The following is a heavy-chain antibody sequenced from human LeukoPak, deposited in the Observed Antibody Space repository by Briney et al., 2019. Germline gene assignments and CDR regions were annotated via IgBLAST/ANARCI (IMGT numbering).Heavy chain of an antibody. D-gene: IGHD1-26*01. CDR2: ISGGST. CDR3: ARGGIGSYPTFLDY. CDR1: GFTVSSNE. Sequence: GGSLRLSCAASGFTVSSNEMSWVRQAPGKGLEWVSSISGGSTYYADSRKGRFTISRDNSKNTLHLQMNSLRVDDTAMYYCARGGIGSYPTFLDYWGQGTPVTVSS. V-gene: IGHV3-38-3*01. J-gene: IGHJ4*02.